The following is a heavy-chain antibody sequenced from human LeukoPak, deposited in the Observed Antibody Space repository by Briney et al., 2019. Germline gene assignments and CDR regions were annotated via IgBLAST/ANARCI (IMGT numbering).Heavy chain of an antibody. V-gene: IGHV4-61*02. D-gene: IGHD3-16*01. CDR3: ARVGGSTNWFDP. CDR2: IFTTGST. CDR1: GGSVSSGNYY. Sequence: SETLSLTCSVTGGSVSSGNYYWSWIRQPAGTGLEWIGRIFTTGSTHYNASLKGRVTISVDTSKNQCSLNLRSVTAADTAVYYCARVGGSTNWFDPWGQGTLVTVSS. J-gene: IGHJ5*02.